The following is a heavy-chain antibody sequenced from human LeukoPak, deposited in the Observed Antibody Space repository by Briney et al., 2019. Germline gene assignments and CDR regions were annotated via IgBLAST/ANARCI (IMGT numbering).Heavy chain of an antibody. D-gene: IGHD3-22*01. CDR1: GYSFTSYW. CDR3: ARRGLGYDSSGYYSAEYFQH. Sequence: GESLKISCKGSGYSFTSYWIGWVRQMPGIGLEWMGIIYPGDSDTRYSPSFQGQVTISADKSISTAYLQWSSLKASDTAMYYCARRGLGYDSSGYYSAEYFQHWGQGTLVTVSS. V-gene: IGHV5-51*01. J-gene: IGHJ1*01. CDR2: IYPGDSDT.